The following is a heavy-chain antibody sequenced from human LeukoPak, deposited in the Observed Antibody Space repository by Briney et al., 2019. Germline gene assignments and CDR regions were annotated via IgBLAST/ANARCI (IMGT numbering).Heavy chain of an antibody. Sequence: PGGSLRLSCAASGFTVSSNYMSWVRQAPGKGLEWVSVLYPGGTTNYADSVKGRFTISRDNSKNTLYLQMNSLRAEDTAVYYCAKDLGYCSGGSCYPSGLFDYWGQGTLVTVSS. J-gene: IGHJ4*02. CDR1: GFTVSSNY. CDR3: AKDLGYCSGGSCYPSGLFDY. V-gene: IGHV3-53*01. CDR2: LYPGGTT. D-gene: IGHD2-15*01.